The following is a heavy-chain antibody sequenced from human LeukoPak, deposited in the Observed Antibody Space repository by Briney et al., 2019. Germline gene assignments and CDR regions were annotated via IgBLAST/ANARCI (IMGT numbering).Heavy chain of an antibody. D-gene: IGHD6-19*01. Sequence: PGGSLRLSCAASGFIFIDHDFHWVRQAPGKGLEWLAYISKDAAFMFYADSVRGRFTVSRDNSKRTVYLQLNSLRAEDTAPYYCARDLMWLVDYWGQGTLVTVSS. V-gene: IGHV3-30*04. CDR3: ARDLMWLVDY. J-gene: IGHJ4*02. CDR1: GFIFIDHD. CDR2: ISKDAAFM.